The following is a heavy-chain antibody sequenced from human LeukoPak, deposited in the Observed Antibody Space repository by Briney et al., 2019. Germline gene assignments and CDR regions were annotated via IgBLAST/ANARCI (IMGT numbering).Heavy chain of an antibody. J-gene: IGHJ4*02. D-gene: IGHD6-13*01. CDR3: ARDESAAAGTFDY. Sequence: ASVKVSCKPSGYTFTRYYMHWARQAPGPGLEWMGWIDPTSGGTKSPQKFQGRVTMTRDTSINTAYMELSRLRSDDTAAYYCARDESAAAGTFDYWGQGTLVTVSS. V-gene: IGHV1-2*02. CDR2: IDPTSGGT. CDR1: GYTFTRYY.